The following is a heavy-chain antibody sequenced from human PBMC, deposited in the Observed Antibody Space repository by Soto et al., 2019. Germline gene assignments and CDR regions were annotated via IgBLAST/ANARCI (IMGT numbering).Heavy chain of an antibody. D-gene: IGHD5-18*01. V-gene: IGHV1-18*01. J-gene: IGHJ3*02. CDR1: GYTFTSYG. CDR3: ARERVSYGTASAFDI. Sequence: QVQLVQSGAEVKKPGASVKVSCKASGYTFTSYGISWVRQAPGQGLERMGWISAYNGNTNYAQKLQGRVTMTTDTSTSTAYMELRGLRSGDTAVYYCARERVSYGTASAFDIWGKGTMVTVSS. CDR2: ISAYNGNT.